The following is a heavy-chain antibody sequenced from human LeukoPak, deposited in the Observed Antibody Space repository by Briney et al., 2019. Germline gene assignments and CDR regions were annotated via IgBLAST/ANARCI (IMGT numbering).Heavy chain of an antibody. CDR2: IKQDGTEK. Sequence: GGSLRLSCAASGFTFSGYWMTWVRQGPGKGLEWVANIKQDGTEKHYVDSVKGRFTISRDNAKNSLYLQMNSLRAEDTALYYCAKDTGVGSGWYYFDYWGQGTLVTVSS. D-gene: IGHD6-19*01. CDR3: AKDTGVGSGWYYFDY. J-gene: IGHJ4*02. V-gene: IGHV3-7*03. CDR1: GFTFSGYW.